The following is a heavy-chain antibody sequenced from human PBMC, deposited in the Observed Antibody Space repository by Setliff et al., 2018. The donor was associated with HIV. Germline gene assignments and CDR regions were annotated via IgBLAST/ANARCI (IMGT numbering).Heavy chain of an antibody. CDR2: INPNSGGT. D-gene: IGHD3-22*01. V-gene: IGHV1-2*02. CDR1: GYTFTGYY. J-gene: IGHJ4*02. Sequence: ASVKVSCKASGYTFTGYYMHWVRQAPGQGLEWMGWINPNSGGTNYAQKFQGRVTMTRDTSSSTAYMELSRLRSDDTAVYYCATGRDSSGYYFLADYWGRGTLVTVSS. CDR3: ATGRDSSGYYFLADY.